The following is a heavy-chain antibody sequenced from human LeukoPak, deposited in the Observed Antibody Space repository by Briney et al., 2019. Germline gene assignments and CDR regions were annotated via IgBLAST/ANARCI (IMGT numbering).Heavy chain of an antibody. J-gene: IGHJ4*02. V-gene: IGHV1-18*01. D-gene: IGHD2-15*01. CDR1: GYTFTSYG. CDR2: ISAYNGNT. CDR3: ARDHWELQIVVVVAADY. Sequence: ASVKVSCKASGYTFTSYGISWVRQAPGQGLEWMGWISAYNGNTNYAQKRQGRVTMTTDTSTSTAYMELRSLRSDDTAVYYCARDHWELQIVVVVAADYWGQGTLVTVSS.